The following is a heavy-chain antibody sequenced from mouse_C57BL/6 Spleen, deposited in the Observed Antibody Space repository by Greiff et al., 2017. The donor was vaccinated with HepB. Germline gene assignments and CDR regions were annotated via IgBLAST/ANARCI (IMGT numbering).Heavy chain of an antibody. J-gene: IGHJ4*01. CDR3: ARVTTVEGPYYAMDY. Sequence: EVQVVESGGGLVKPGGSLKLSCAASGFTFSDYGMHWVRQAPEKGLEWVAYISSGSSTIYYADTVKGRSTISRDNAKNTLFLQMTSLRSEDTAMYYCARVTTVEGPYYAMDYWGQGTSVTVSS. V-gene: IGHV5-17*01. CDR2: ISSGSSTI. CDR1: GFTFSDYG. D-gene: IGHD1-1*01.